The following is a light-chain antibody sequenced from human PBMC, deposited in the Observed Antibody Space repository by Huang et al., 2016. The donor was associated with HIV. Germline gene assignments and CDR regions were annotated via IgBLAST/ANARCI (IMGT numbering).Light chain of an antibody. V-gene: IGKV3-20*01. CDR2: GAS. CDR3: QQYGSSPFT. J-gene: IGKJ3*01. Sequence: EIVLTQSPGTLSLSPGERATLSCRARQSVSNSYLAWYQQKPGQAPRLLVFGASSRATGIPDRFSGSGSGTDFTLTISRLEPEDFAVDYCQQYGSSPFTFGPGTKVDI. CDR1: QSVSNSY.